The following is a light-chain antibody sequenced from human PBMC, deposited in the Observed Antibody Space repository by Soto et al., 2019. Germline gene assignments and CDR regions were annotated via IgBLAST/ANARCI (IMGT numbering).Light chain of an antibody. V-gene: IGLV2-23*02. Sequence: QSALTQPASVSGSPGQSITISCTGTSSDIGGYNSVSWYQQHPGKAPKLMIYEVSNRPSGVSNRFSGSKSGNTASLTISGLQAEDEADYYCCSYAGSSIVVFGGGTKLTVL. J-gene: IGLJ2*01. CDR2: EVS. CDR3: CSYAGSSIVV. CDR1: SSDIGGYNS.